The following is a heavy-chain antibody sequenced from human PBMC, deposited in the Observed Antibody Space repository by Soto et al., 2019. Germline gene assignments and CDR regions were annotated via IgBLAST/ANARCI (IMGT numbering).Heavy chain of an antibody. J-gene: IGHJ4*02. CDR2: INHSGST. CDR1: GGSFSGYY. Sequence: PSETLSLTCAVYGGSFSGYYWSWIRQPPGKGLEWIGEINHSGSTNYNPSLKSRVTISVDTSKNQFSLKLSSVTAADTAVYYCARPESGFDYWGQGTLVTVSS. V-gene: IGHV4-34*01. CDR3: ARPESGFDY.